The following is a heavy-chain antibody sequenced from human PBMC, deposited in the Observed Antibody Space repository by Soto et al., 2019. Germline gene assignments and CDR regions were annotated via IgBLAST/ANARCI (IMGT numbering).Heavy chain of an antibody. CDR1: GYTFTGYY. Sequence: QVQLVQSGAEVKKPGASVKVSCKASGYTFTGYYMHWVRQAPGQGLEWMGWINPNSGGTNYAQKFQGWVTMTRDTSISTAYMELSRLRSDDTAVYYCARDRPSISIFVVEHNAFDIWGQGTMVTVSS. CDR2: INPNSGGT. J-gene: IGHJ3*02. CDR3: ARDRPSISIFVVEHNAFDI. D-gene: IGHD3-3*01. V-gene: IGHV1-2*04.